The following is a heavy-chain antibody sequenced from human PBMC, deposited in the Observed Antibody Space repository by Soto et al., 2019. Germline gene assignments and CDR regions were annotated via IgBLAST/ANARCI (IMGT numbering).Heavy chain of an antibody. V-gene: IGHV3-30*18. CDR2: ISYDGSNK. D-gene: IGHD3-22*01. CDR3: AKDGYYYDSSGYTYYFDY. J-gene: IGHJ4*02. CDR1: GFTFSSYG. Sequence: GGSLRLSCAASGFTFSSYGMHWVRQAPGKGLEWVAVISYDGSNKYYADFVKGRFTISRDNSKNTLYLQMNSLRADDTAVYYCAKDGYYYDSSGYTYYFDYWGQGTLVTVSS.